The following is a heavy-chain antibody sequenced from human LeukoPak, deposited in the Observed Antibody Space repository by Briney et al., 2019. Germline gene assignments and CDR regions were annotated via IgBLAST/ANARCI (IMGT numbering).Heavy chain of an antibody. Sequence: ASVKVSCKASGGTFSSYAISWVRQAPGQGLEWMGGIIPIFGTANCAQKFQGRVTITTDESTSTAYMELSSLRSEDTAVYYCASFGYDILTGRIGSIDYWGQGTLVTVSS. CDR3: ASFGYDILTGRIGSIDY. CDR2: IIPIFGTA. J-gene: IGHJ4*02. V-gene: IGHV1-69*05. D-gene: IGHD3-9*01. CDR1: GGTFSSYA.